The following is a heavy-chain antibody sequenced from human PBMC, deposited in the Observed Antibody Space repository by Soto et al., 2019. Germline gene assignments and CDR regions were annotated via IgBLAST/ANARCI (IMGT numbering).Heavy chain of an antibody. V-gene: IGHV3-74*03. J-gene: IGHJ6*02. CDR3: AKDVLRFLEWLAFYGMDV. Sequence: GGSLRLSCAASGLTFRSYWMHWVRQAPGKGLVWVSRINTDGSVAMYVDSVKGRFTISRDNAKNTLYLQMNSLRAEDTAVYYCAKDVLRFLEWLAFYGMDVWGQGTTVTVSS. CDR1: GLTFRSYW. D-gene: IGHD3-3*01. CDR2: INTDGSVA.